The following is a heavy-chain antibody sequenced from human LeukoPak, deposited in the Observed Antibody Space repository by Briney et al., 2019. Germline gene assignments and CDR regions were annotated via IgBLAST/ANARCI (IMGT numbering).Heavy chain of an antibody. V-gene: IGHV3-33*01. Sequence: GRSLRLSCAASGFSISSYGMHWVRQSPGKGLEWVAVIWYDGSKKYHADSVKGRFTISRDISKSTLYLEMSSLRAEDTAVYYCAGDDCSTTYCYGYWGQGTLVTVSS. D-gene: IGHD2-2*01. CDR3: AGDDCSTTYCYGY. J-gene: IGHJ4*02. CDR2: IWYDGSKK. CDR1: GFSISSYG.